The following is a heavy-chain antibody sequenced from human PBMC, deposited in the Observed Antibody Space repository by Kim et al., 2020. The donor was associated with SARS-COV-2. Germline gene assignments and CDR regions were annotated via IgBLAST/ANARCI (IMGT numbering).Heavy chain of an antibody. CDR3: AKSDCGGDCRFVNY. J-gene: IGHJ4*02. Sequence: GGSLRLSCTASGFTFSNYNMNWVRQAPGKGLEWVASIGGNAGWSYYADSVKGRFTISRDNYKNTLSLQMNSLRAEDTAIYFCAKSDCGGDCRFVNYGGQGTLVTVSS. CDR2: IGGNAGWS. D-gene: IGHD2-21*02. V-gene: IGHV3-23*01. CDR1: GFTFSNYN.